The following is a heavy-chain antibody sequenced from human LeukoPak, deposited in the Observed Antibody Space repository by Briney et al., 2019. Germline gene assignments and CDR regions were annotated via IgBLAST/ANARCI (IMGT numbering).Heavy chain of an antibody. D-gene: IGHD2-2*01. J-gene: IGHJ6*03. CDR1: GGSISSGDYY. Sequence: SETLSLTCTVSGGSISSGDYYWSWIRQPPGKGLEWIGYIYYSGSTYYNPSLKSRVTISVDTSKNQFSLKLSSVTAADTAVYYCARGHHRVKLPYCSSTSCYEGHYMDVWGKGTTVTVSS. V-gene: IGHV4-30-4*08. CDR2: IYYSGST. CDR3: ARGHHRVKLPYCSSTSCYEGHYMDV.